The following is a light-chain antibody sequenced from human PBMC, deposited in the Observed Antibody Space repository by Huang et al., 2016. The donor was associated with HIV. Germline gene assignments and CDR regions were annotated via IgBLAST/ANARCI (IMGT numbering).Light chain of an antibody. CDR3: QQYNNWPPWT. V-gene: IGKV3-15*01. Sequence: EIVMTQSPATLSVSPGERATLSCRASQSVSSKFAGDQKKPGQAPRFLIYGASTRATGIPARFSGSGSGTEFTLTISSLQSEDFAVYYCQQYNNWPPWTFGQGTKVEIK. J-gene: IGKJ1*01. CDR1: QSVSSK. CDR2: GAS.